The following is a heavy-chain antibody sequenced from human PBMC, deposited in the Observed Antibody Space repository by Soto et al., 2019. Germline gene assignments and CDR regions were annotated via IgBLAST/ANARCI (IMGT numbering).Heavy chain of an antibody. CDR2: IYHSGST. CDR3: ARSGSRLYYYYYGMDG. Sequence: SETLSLTCAVSGGSISSGGYSWSWIRQPPGKGLEWIGYIYHSGSTYYNPSLKSRVTISVDRSKNQFSLKLSSVSAADTAVYYCARSGSRLYYYYYGMDGWDQGTTVAVSS. D-gene: IGHD3-10*01. J-gene: IGHJ6*02. CDR1: GGSISSGGYS. V-gene: IGHV4-30-2*01.